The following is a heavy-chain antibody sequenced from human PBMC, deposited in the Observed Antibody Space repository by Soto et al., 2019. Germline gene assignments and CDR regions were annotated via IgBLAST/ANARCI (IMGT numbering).Heavy chain of an antibody. D-gene: IGHD1-26*01. CDR1: GFTFSSYG. CDR3: AKEQVLHSGSSRGPDDY. J-gene: IGHJ4*02. CDR2: ISYDGSNK. Sequence: QVQLVESGGGVVQPGRSLRLSCAASGFTFSSYGMHWVRQAPGKGLEWVAVISYDGSNKYYADSVKGRFTISRDNSNNTLYLQMNSLRAEDTAVYYCAKEQVLHSGSSRGPDDYWGQGTLVTVSS. V-gene: IGHV3-30*18.